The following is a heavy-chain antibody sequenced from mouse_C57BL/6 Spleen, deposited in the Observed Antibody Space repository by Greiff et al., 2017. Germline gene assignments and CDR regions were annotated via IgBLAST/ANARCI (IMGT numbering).Heavy chain of an antibody. Sequence: VQLQQSGAELMKPGASVQLSCKATGYTFTGYWIEWVKPRPEHGLEWIGAIFPGSGSTNYNEQFKGKATFTADTYSNTAYMQLSSLTTEDSAIYYCARCEALYYGNNLGFAYWGQGTLVTVSA. CDR3: ARCEALYYGNNLGFAY. D-gene: IGHD2-1*01. CDR1: GYTFTGYW. V-gene: IGHV1-9*01. CDR2: IFPGSGST. J-gene: IGHJ3*01.